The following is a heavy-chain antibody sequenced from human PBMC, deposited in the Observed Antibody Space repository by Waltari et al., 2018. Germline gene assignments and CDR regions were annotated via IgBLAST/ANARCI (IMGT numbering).Heavy chain of an antibody. D-gene: IGHD6-6*01. J-gene: IGHJ6*03. CDR2: IIPIFGTA. CDR1: GGTFSSYD. Sequence: QVQLVQSGAEVKKPGSSVKVSCKASGGTFSSYDISWVRQDPGQGLEWMGGIIPIFGTANYAHKFQGRVTITTDESTSTAYMELSSLRSEDTAVYYCAREMAARGRYYYYMDVWGKGTTVTVSS. CDR3: AREMAARGRYYYYMDV. V-gene: IGHV1-69*05.